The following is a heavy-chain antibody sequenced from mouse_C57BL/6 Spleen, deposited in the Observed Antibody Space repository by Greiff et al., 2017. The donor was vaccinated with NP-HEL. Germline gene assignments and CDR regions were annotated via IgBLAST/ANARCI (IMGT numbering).Heavy chain of an antibody. CDR1: GYTFTDYE. CDR3: TRWHYGSSYGYAMDY. Sequence: QVQLKQSGAELVRPGASVTLSCKASGYTFTDYEMHWVKKTPVHGLEWIGAIDPETGGTAYNQKFKGKAILTADKSSSPAYMELRSLTSEDSAVYYCTRWHYGSSYGYAMDYWGQGTSVTVSS. J-gene: IGHJ4*01. V-gene: IGHV1-15*01. CDR2: IDPETGGT. D-gene: IGHD1-1*01.